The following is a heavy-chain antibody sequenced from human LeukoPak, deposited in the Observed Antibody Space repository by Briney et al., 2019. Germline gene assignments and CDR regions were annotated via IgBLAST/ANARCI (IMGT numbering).Heavy chain of an antibody. CDR2: INPNSGGR. Sequence: ASVKVSCKASAYSFTGYYTHWVRQAPGQGLERMGRINPNSGGRNYAQKFQGRLTMTRDTSISTAYMELSRLRSDDTAVYYCATKGADTFFDYWGQGTLVTVSS. CDR1: AYSFTGYY. V-gene: IGHV1-2*06. D-gene: IGHD3-16*01. CDR3: ATKGADTFFDY. J-gene: IGHJ4*02.